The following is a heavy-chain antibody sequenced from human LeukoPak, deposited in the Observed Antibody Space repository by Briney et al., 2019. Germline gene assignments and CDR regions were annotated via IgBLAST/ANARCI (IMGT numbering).Heavy chain of an antibody. CDR3: ARSGPALDY. D-gene: IGHD2-15*01. CDR1: GFTFNTYG. V-gene: IGHV3-30*03. Sequence: GGSLRLSCAASGFTFNTYGMHWVRQAPGKGLEWVAMISYDGTNKYYADSVKGRFSISRDNSKDTLYLQMNSLRAEDTAVYYCARSGPALDYWGQGTLVTVSS. CDR2: ISYDGTNK. J-gene: IGHJ4*02.